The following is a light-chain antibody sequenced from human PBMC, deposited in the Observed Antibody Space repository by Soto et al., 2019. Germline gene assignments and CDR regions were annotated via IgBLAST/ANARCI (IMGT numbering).Light chain of an antibody. CDR2: NDS. CDR3: ASWDVSLEAWV. J-gene: IGLJ3*02. V-gene: IGLV1-44*01. CDR1: SSNIGSNT. Sequence: QSVLIQPPSASGTPGQRVTISCFGSSSNIGSNTVNWFQQVPGMAPRLLIYNDSQRPSGVPDRFSGSRSGTSASLAISGLQSDDEADFYCASWDVSLEAWVFGGGTKLTVL.